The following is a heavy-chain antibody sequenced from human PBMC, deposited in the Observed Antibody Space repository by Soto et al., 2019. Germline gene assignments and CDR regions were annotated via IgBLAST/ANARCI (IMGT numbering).Heavy chain of an antibody. J-gene: IGHJ1*01. CDR2: IYHSGST. D-gene: IGHD2-2*01. Sequence: QLQLQESGSGLVKPSQTLSLTCAVSGGSISSGGYSWSWIRQPPGKGLEWIGYIYHSGSTYYNPSPKSRVTLSLDWFKTQFSLKMISVLAADTALYYCARVPDRWGQGTLVTLSS. V-gene: IGHV4-30-2*01. CDR3: ARVPDR. CDR1: GGSISSGGYS.